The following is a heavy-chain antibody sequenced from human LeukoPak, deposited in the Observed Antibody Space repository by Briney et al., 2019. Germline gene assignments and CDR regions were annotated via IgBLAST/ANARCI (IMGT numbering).Heavy chain of an antibody. CDR3: ARDDGYSYGGIDY. V-gene: IGHV4-39*07. J-gene: IGHJ4*02. CDR2: IYYSGST. CDR1: GGSISSGSYY. D-gene: IGHD5-18*01. Sequence: SETLSLTCTVSGGSISSGSYYWGWIRQPPGKGLEWIGSIYYSGSTYYNPSLKSRVTISVDTSKNQFSLKLSSVTAADTAVYYCARDDGYSYGGIDYWGQGTLVTVSS.